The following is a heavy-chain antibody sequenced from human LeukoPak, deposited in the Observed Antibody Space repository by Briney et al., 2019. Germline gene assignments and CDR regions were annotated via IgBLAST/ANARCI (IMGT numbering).Heavy chain of an antibody. Sequence: GGSLRLSCTASGFTFSTYSMNWVRQARGKGLEWVSSISSSSSYIYYADSVKGRFTISRDNAKNSLYLQMNRLRAEDTAVYYCARDEQLVHGFDYWGQGTLVTVSS. V-gene: IGHV3-21*01. D-gene: IGHD6-6*01. J-gene: IGHJ4*02. CDR3: ARDEQLVHGFDY. CDR1: GFTFSTYS. CDR2: ISSSSSYI.